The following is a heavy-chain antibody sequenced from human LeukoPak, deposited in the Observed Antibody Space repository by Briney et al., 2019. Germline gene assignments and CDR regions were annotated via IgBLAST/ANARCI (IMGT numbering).Heavy chain of an antibody. J-gene: IGHJ4*02. CDR1: GGSISSNNYY. CDR3: ARRRRDGYNSPFDY. V-gene: IGHV4-39*07. CDR2: IYYSGST. D-gene: IGHD5-24*01. Sequence: SETLSLTCTVSGGSISSNNYYWGWIRQPPGKGLEWIGTIYYSGSTYYNPSLKSRVTISVDTSKNQFSLKLSSVTAADTAVYYCARRRRDGYNSPFDYWGQGTLVTVSS.